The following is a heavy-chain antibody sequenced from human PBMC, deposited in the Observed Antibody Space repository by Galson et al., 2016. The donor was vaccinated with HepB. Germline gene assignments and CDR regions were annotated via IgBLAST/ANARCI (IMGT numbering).Heavy chain of an antibody. Sequence: SLRLSCAASGFTFNTYAMHWVRQAPGKGLEWVALISYDGTDKYYTDSVKGRFTISRDNSNNTMYVQMNSLGADDTAVYYGVRDKSSWNLGKFYYYGLDVWGHGTRVTVSS. D-gene: IGHD2-15*01. J-gene: IGHJ6*02. V-gene: IGHV3-30*04. CDR1: GFTFNTYA. CDR2: ISYDGTDK. CDR3: VRDKSSWNLGKFYYYGLDV.